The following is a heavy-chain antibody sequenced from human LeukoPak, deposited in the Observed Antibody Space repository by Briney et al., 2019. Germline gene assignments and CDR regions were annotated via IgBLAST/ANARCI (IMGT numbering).Heavy chain of an antibody. J-gene: IGHJ2*01. CDR2: INPNSGGT. CDR1: GYTFTGYY. D-gene: IGHD5-18*01. V-gene: IGHV1-2*02. CDR3: ARVTAMVGWYFDL. Sequence: GASVKVSCKASGYTFTGYYMHWVRQAPGQGLEWMGWINPNSGGTNYAQKFQGRVTMTRDTSISTAYMELSRLRSDDTAVYYCARVTAMVGWYFDLWGRGTLVTVSS.